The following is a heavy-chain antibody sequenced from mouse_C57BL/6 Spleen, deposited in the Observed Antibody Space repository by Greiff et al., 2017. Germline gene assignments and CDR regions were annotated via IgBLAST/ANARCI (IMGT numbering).Heavy chain of an antibody. CDR1: GYTFTDYE. D-gene: IGHD1-1*01. V-gene: IGHV1-15*01. Sequence: VQLQQSGAELVRPGASVTLSCKASGYTFTDYEMHWVKQTPVHGLEWIGAIDPETGGTAYNQKFKGKAILTADKSSSTAYMELRSLTSEDSAVYYCLYYYGSSPAWFAYWGQGTLVTVSA. J-gene: IGHJ3*01. CDR2: IDPETGGT. CDR3: LYYYGSSPAWFAY.